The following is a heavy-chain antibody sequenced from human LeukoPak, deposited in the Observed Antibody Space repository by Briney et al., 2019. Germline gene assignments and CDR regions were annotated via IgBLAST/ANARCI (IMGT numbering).Heavy chain of an antibody. Sequence: SETLCLTRAASGVTISTCSMHWVGRQPPGKGLEWIGEIYHSGNTNYNPSLKSRVTISVDKSKNQFSLNLMSVTAADTAVYYCARDGSRGPFDYWGQGTLVTVSS. CDR1: GVTISTCSM. V-gene: IGHV4-4*02. J-gene: IGHJ4*02. D-gene: IGHD3-22*01. CDR2: IYHSGNT. CDR3: ARDGSRGPFDY.